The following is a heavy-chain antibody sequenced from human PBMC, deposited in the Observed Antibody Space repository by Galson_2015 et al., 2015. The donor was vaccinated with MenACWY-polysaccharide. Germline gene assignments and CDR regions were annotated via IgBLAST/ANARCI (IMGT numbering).Heavy chain of an antibody. Sequence: SLRLGCAASGFTFSSYAMSWVRQAPGKGLEWVSGVSASGGSTVYTDSAKGRFTMSRDNSKGSLYLQMNSLRAEDTAVYYCAKDTGPGEYAYSWGTFDIWGRGTMVTVSS. D-gene: IGHD3-10*01. V-gene: IGHV3-23*01. CDR3: AKDTGPGEYAYSWGTFDI. J-gene: IGHJ3*02. CDR1: GFTFSSYA. CDR2: VSASGGST.